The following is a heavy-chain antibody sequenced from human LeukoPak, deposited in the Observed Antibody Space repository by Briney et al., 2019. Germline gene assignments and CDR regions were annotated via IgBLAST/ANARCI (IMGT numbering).Heavy chain of an antibody. V-gene: IGHV3-30*02. CDR2: IRYDGSNK. D-gene: IGHD3-22*01. CDR3: ARVPNYDSSGYYVVSDYFDY. J-gene: IGHJ4*02. CDR1: GFTFSSYG. Sequence: PGGSLRLSCAASGFTFSSYGMHWVRQAPGKGLEWVAFIRYDGSNKYYADSVKGRFTISRDNSKNTLYLQMNSLRAEDTAVYYCARVPNYDSSGYYVVSDYFDYWGQGTLVTVSS.